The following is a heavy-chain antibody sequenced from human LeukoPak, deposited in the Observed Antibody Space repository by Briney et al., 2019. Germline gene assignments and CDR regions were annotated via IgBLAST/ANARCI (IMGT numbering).Heavy chain of an antibody. CDR1: VDTLTQLA. CDR3: ATVNRGLGGAFDI. V-gene: IGHV1-24*01. D-gene: IGHD2/OR15-2a*01. CDR2: FDPEDGET. Sequence: ASLRVSSTLSVDTLTQLAMHCVRQAPGKGLEWRGGFDPEDGETIYAQKFQGRVTMPEDTSTDTAYMELSSLRSEDTAVYYCATVNRGLGGAFDIWGQGTMVTVSS. J-gene: IGHJ3*02.